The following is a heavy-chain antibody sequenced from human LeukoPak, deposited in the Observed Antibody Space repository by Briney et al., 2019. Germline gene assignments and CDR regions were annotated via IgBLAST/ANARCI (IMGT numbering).Heavy chain of an antibody. CDR3: ARDPLEVSGGWYAPTRILDY. J-gene: IGHJ4*02. CDR2: ISAYNGNT. Sequence: ASVKVSCKASGYTFTSYGISSVRQAPGQGLEWMGWISAYNGNTNYAQKLQGRVTMTTDTSTSTAYMELRSLRSDDTAVYYCARDPLEVSGGWYAPTRILDYWGQGTLVTVSS. CDR1: GYTFTSYG. D-gene: IGHD6-19*01. V-gene: IGHV1-18*01.